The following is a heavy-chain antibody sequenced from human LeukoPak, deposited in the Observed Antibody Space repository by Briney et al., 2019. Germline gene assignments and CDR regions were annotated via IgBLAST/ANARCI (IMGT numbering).Heavy chain of an antibody. Sequence: GESLKISCKGSGYSFTNYWIGWVRQLPGKGLEWMGIIYPRDSDTRYNPSFQGQVTISADKSISTAYLQWSSLKASDTAMYYCARHRGYGYGYSDYWGQGTLVTVSS. CDR1: GYSFTNYW. CDR2: IYPRDSDT. CDR3: ARHRGYGYGYSDY. V-gene: IGHV5-51*01. D-gene: IGHD5-18*01. J-gene: IGHJ4*02.